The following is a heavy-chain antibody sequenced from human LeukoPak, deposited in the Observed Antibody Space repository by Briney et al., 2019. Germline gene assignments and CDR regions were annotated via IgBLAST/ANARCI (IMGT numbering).Heavy chain of an antibody. J-gene: IGHJ5*02. CDR1: GGSFSGYY. D-gene: IGHD6-13*01. CDR3: ARGFRRIAAAARGWFDP. Sequence: PSETLSLTCAVYGGSFSGYYWSWIRQPPGKGLEWIGEINHSGSTNYNPSLKSRVTISVDTPKNQFSLKLSSVTAADTAVYYCARGFRRIAAAARGWFDPWGQGTLVTVSS. CDR2: INHSGST. V-gene: IGHV4-34*01.